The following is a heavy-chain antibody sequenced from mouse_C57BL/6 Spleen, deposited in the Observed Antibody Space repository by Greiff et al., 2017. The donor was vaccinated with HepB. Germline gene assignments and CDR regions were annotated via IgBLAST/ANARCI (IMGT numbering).Heavy chain of an antibody. CDR2: IYPGDGDT. J-gene: IGHJ2*01. Sequence: VQLQQSGPELVKPGASVKISCKASGYAFSSSWMNWVKQRPGKGLEWIGRIYPGDGDTNYNGKFKGKATLTADKSSSTAYMQLSSLTSEDSAVYFCAREHNGSSDYWGQGTTLTVSS. V-gene: IGHV1-82*01. CDR3: AREHNGSSDY. D-gene: IGHD1-1*01. CDR1: GYAFSSSW.